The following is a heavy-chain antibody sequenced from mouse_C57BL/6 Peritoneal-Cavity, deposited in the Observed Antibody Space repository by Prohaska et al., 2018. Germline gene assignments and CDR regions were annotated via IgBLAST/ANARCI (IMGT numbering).Heavy chain of an antibody. Sequence: QIQLVQSGPELKKPGETVKISCKASGYTFTTYGMSWVKQAPGKGLKWMGWIKTYSGVSTYGDDFKGRFAVSLETSASTAYVQINNLKNEDTARYSCARDSSWYFDVGGTGTTVTVSS. CDR2: IKTYSGVS. D-gene: IGHD3-2*01. CDR3: ARDSSWYFDV. V-gene: IGHV9-3*01. CDR1: GYTFTTYG. J-gene: IGHJ1*03.